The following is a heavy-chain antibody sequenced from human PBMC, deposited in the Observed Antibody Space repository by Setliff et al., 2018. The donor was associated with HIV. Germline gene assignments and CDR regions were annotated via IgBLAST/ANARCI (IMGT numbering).Heavy chain of an antibody. J-gene: IGHJ6*02. CDR2: ISPNFGHT. Sequence: ASVKVSCKASGYTFTTYGISWVRQAPGHGLEWMGWISPNFGHTKYAQRFLDRVTMTIDTATNRAYMELRSLRSDDTAVYFCARLGSGWSDSYYYAMDIWGQGTTVTVSS. CDR3: ARLGSGWSDSYYYAMDI. CDR1: GYTFTTYG. D-gene: IGHD6-19*01. V-gene: IGHV1-18*01.